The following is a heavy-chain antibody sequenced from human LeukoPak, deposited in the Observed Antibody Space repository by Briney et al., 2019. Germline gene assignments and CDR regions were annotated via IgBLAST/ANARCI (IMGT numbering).Heavy chain of an antibody. V-gene: IGHV4-39*07. CDR3: AGDSYYYGSGSYGDLYDY. CDR1: GGSISSSSYY. D-gene: IGHD3-10*01. J-gene: IGHJ4*02. Sequence: SETLSLTCTVSGGSISSSSYYWGWIRQPPGKGLEWIGSIYYSGSTYYNPSLKSRVTISVDTSKNQFSLKLSSVTAADTAVYYCAGDSYYYGSGSYGDLYDYWGQGTLVTVSS. CDR2: IYYSGST.